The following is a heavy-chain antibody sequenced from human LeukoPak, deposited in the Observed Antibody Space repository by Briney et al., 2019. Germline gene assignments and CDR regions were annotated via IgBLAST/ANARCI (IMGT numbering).Heavy chain of an antibody. D-gene: IGHD3-22*01. CDR3: ARAAAQRITMIVVVKGFDY. Sequence: GGSLRLSCAASGFTFSSYWMSWVRQAPGKGLEWVANIKQDGSEKYYVDSVKGRSTISRDNAKNSLYLQMNSLRAEDTAVYYCARAAAQRITMIVVVKGFDYWGQGTLVTVSS. CDR2: IKQDGSEK. CDR1: GFTFSSYW. V-gene: IGHV3-7*04. J-gene: IGHJ4*02.